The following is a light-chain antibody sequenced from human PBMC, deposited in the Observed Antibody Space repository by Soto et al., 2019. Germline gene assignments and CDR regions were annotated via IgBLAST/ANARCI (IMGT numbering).Light chain of an antibody. V-gene: IGKV1-39*01. CDR3: QQSYFTPT. CDR2: AAF. J-gene: IGKJ1*01. CDR1: QSISSY. Sequence: DIQMTQSPSSLSASVGDRVTITCRASQSISSYLNWYQQKPGKAPNLLIHAAFNLQSGVPSRFSGSGSGTDFTLTISSLQPEDFATYYCQQSYFTPTFGQGTKVDIK.